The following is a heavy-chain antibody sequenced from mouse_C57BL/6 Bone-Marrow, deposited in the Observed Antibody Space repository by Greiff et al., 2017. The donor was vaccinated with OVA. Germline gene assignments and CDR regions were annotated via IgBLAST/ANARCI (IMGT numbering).Heavy chain of an antibody. CDR1: GYTFTSYW. J-gene: IGHJ3*01. CDR3: ARSDYWFAY. V-gene: IGHV1-7*01. Sequence: QVQLKQPGAELVKPGASVKLSCKASGYTFTSYWMHWVKQRPGQGLEWIGYINPSSGYTKYNQKFKDKATLTADKSSSTAYMQLSSLTYEDSAVYYCARSDYWFAYWGQGTLVTVSA. D-gene: IGHD2-4*01. CDR2: INPSSGYT.